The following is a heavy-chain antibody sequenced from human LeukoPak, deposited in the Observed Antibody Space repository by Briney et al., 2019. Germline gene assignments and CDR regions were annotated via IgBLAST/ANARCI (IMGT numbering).Heavy chain of an antibody. D-gene: IGHD4-17*01. CDR3: ARGTYGDSLLSLDY. CDR2: IYTSGST. V-gene: IGHV4-4*07. J-gene: IGHJ4*02. CDR1: GGSISSYY. Sequence: SETLSLTCTVSGGSISSYYWSWIRQPAGKGLEWIGRIYTSGSTNYNPSLKSRVTMSVDASKNQFSLKLSSVTAADTAVYYCARGTYGDSLLSLDYWGQGTLVTVSS.